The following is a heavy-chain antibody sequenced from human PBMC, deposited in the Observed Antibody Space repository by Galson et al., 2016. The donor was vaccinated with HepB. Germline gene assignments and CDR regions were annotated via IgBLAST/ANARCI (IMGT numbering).Heavy chain of an antibody. Sequence: SLRLSCATSGFTFNHYAMSWVRQAPGKGLEWVSAITGRSASIFYADSVRGRFTISRDDSRDTLYLQMNSLRAEDTAVYYCAKGRGYTGFRILDSWGQGTLVAVSS. J-gene: IGHJ4*02. D-gene: IGHD5-12*01. CDR1: GFTFNHYA. CDR2: ITGRSASI. CDR3: AKGRGYTGFRILDS. V-gene: IGHV3-23*01.